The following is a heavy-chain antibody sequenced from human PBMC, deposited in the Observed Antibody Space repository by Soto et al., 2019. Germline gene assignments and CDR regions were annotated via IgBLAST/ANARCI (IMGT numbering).Heavy chain of an antibody. CDR2: FDPEDGET. CDR3: ATEVVLIKGHDYFDY. J-gene: IGHJ4*02. CDR1: GYTLTKLS. V-gene: IGHV1-24*01. D-gene: IGHD2-8*01. Sequence: GXSVKVSCEVSGYTLTKLSMHWVRQAPGKGLEWMGGFDPEDGETIYAQKFQGRVTMTEDTSTDTAYMELSSLRSEDTAVYYCATEVVLIKGHDYFDYWGQGTLVTVSS.